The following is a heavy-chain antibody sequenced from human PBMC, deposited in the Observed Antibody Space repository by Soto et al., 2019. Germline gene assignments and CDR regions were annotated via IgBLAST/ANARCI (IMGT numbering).Heavy chain of an antibody. CDR2: IYTSGST. V-gene: IGHV4-4*07. Sequence: QVQLQESGPGLVKPSETLSLTCTVSGGSISSYYWSWIRQPAGKGLEWIGRIYTSGSTNYNPSLKSRGTMPVDTSKNQFSLKLSSVTAADTAVYYCARGKEYSSGWYDAFDIWGQGTMVTVSS. CDR1: GGSISSYY. J-gene: IGHJ3*02. D-gene: IGHD6-19*01. CDR3: ARGKEYSSGWYDAFDI.